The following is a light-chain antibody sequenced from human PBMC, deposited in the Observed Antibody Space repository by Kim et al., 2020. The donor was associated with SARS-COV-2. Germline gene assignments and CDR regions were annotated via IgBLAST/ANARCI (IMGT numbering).Light chain of an antibody. CDR2: AAS. J-gene: IGKJ4*01. V-gene: IGKV1-39*01. CDR1: QSIGTR. Sequence: IQMTQSPSSLAASVGDRVTIACRASQSIGTRLNWYQQRPGKAPKLLIYAASTLQSGVPSRFSGTGSGTDFALTISTLQPEDFATYYCQQNYTTPWLSFGGGTKVDIK. CDR3: QQNYTTPWLS.